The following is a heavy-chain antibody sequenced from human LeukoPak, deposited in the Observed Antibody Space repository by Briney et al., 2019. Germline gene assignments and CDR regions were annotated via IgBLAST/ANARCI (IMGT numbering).Heavy chain of an antibody. D-gene: IGHD1-26*01. CDR2: ISYDGSNK. Sequence: GGSLRLSCAASGFTFSSYAMHWVRQAPGKGLEWVAVISYDGSNKFYADSVKGRFTISRDNSKNTLYLQMNSLRAEDTAVYYCARALHSGSYFDYWGQGTLVTVSS. J-gene: IGHJ4*02. V-gene: IGHV3-30*04. CDR1: GFTFSSYA. CDR3: ARALHSGSYFDY.